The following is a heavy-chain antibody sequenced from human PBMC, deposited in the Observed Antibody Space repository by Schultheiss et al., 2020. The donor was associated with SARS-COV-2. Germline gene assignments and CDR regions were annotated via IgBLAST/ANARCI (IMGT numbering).Heavy chain of an antibody. CDR3: ARRSSYGLDY. V-gene: IGHV4-34*01. CDR2: INHSGST. D-gene: IGHD4-17*01. Sequence: SETLSLTCTVSGGSISSYYWSWIRQPPGKGLEWIGEINHSGSTNSNPSLKSRVTISVDTSKNQFSLKLSSVTAADTAVYYCARRSSYGLDYWGQGTLVTVSS. J-gene: IGHJ4*02. CDR1: GGSISSYY.